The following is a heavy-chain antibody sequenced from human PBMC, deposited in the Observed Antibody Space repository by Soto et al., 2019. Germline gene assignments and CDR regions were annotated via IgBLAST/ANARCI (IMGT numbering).Heavy chain of an antibody. CDR2: INPNSGGT. D-gene: IGHD4-4*01. Sequence: QVQLVQSGAEVKKPGASVKVSCKASGYTFTGYYMHWVRQAPGQGLEWMGWINPNSGGTNYAQKFQGWVTMTKDTSISPAYMELSRLRSDDTAVYYCARDHATVTASYYYYGMDVWGQGTTVTVSS. CDR3: ARDHATVTASYYYYGMDV. J-gene: IGHJ6*02. V-gene: IGHV1-2*04. CDR1: GYTFTGYY.